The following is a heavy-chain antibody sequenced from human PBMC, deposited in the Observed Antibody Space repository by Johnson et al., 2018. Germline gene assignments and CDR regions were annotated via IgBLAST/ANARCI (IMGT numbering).Heavy chain of an antibody. CDR1: GSTFGDYA. Sequence: EVQLVESGGGLVQPGRSLRLSCTASGSTFGDYALSWFRPAPGKGLEWVGFIRSKAYGGTTEYAASVKGRFTISRDESKSIAYLQMNSLNTEDTAVYYGTRASIEMATNRYTYVMDVWGKGTTVTVSS. V-gene: IGHV3-49*03. CDR2: IRSKAYGGTT. D-gene: IGHD5-24*01. CDR3: TRASIEMATNRYTYVMDV. J-gene: IGHJ6*04.